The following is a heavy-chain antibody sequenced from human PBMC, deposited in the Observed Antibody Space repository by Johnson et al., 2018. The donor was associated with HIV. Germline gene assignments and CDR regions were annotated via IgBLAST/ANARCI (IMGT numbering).Heavy chain of an antibody. Sequence: QVQLVESGGGVVQPGRSLRLSCAASGFTFSSYAMHWVRQAPGKGLEWAAVISFDGRNKYFADSVKGRFTISRDNSKNTLYLQINSLRAEDTAVYYCARLRGAFDIWGQGTMVTVSS. CDR2: ISFDGRNK. V-gene: IGHV3-30*04. CDR1: GFTFSSYA. CDR3: ARLRGAFDI. J-gene: IGHJ3*02.